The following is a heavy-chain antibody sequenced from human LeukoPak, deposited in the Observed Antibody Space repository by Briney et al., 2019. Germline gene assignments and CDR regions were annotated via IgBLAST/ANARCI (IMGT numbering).Heavy chain of an antibody. J-gene: IGHJ4*02. D-gene: IGHD3-16*01. CDR1: GYTFTSYD. V-gene: IGHV1-8*01. CDR3: AREGLGELTLDC. Sequence: ASVKVSCKASGYTFTSYDINWVRQATGQGLEWMGWMNPNSGNTGYAQKFQGRVTMTRSTSISTAYMELSSLRSEDTAVYYCAREGLGELTLDCWGQGTLVTVSS. CDR2: MNPNSGNT.